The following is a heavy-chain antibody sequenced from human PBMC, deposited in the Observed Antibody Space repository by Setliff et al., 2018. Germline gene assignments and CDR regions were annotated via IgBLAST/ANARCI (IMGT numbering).Heavy chain of an antibody. CDR2: TIPIFGT. Sequence: GASVKVSCKASGGTFSSYGISWVRQAPGQGLEWMGGTIPIFGTNYAQKFQGRVTIITDESTSTAYMELSSLTSADTAVYYCAREGMDTRSSTDYRYYMDVWGKGTTVTVSS. J-gene: IGHJ6*03. D-gene: IGHD5-18*01. CDR1: GGTFSSYG. CDR3: AREGMDTRSSTDYRYYMDV. V-gene: IGHV1-69*05.